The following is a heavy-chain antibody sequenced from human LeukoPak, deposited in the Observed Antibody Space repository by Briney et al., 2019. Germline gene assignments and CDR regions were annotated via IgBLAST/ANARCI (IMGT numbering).Heavy chain of an antibody. Sequence: SETLSLTCTVSGGSISSSSYYWGWIHQPPGKGLEWIGSIYYSGSTYYNPSLKSRVTISVDTSKNQFSLKLSSVTAADTAVYYCARAACTNGVCYFGAFDIWGQGTMVTVSS. V-gene: IGHV4-39*07. CDR2: IYYSGST. D-gene: IGHD2-8*01. CDR3: ARAACTNGVCYFGAFDI. J-gene: IGHJ3*02. CDR1: GGSISSSSYY.